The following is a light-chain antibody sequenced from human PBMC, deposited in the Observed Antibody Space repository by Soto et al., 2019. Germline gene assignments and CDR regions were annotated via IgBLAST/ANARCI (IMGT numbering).Light chain of an antibody. J-gene: IGKJ1*01. CDR3: QQYGTSPRT. V-gene: IGKV3-20*01. Sequence: VLTQSPGTLSLSPGERATLSCRASQSVTRSYLAWYQQKPGQAPRLLIYGASSRATGIPDRFSGSGSGTDFTLTISRLEPEDFAVYYCQQYGTSPRTFGRGTKVEFK. CDR1: QSVTRSY. CDR2: GAS.